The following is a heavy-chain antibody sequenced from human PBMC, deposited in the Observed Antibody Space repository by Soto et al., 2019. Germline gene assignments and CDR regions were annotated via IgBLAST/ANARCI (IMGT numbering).Heavy chain of an antibody. Sequence: EVQLLESGGGLVQPGGSLRLSCVGSEFTFSNYAMNWVRQAPGEGPEWVSLISSSGGTTYYADSVKGRFSISRDNSKNTLYLQMNSLRVEDTAIYYCAKDRQGRGATTGDDAFDIWGQGTMVTVSS. D-gene: IGHD1-1*01. CDR2: ISSSGGTT. CDR3: AKDRQGRGATTGDDAFDI. CDR1: EFTFSNYA. V-gene: IGHV3-23*01. J-gene: IGHJ3*02.